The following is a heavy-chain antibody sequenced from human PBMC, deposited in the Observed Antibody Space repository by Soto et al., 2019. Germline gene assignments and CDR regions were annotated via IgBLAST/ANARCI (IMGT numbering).Heavy chain of an antibody. CDR1: GYTFTGYY. Sequence: QVQLVQSGAEVKKPGASVKVSCRASGYTFTGYYMHWVRQAPGQGLEWMGWINPNSGDTNYAQKFQGRVTMTRDTSISTAYMDLSRLRSDDTAVYYCASFLCSSSSCDLFYGMDVWGQGTTVTVSS. J-gene: IGHJ6*02. D-gene: IGHD2-15*01. CDR3: ASFLCSSSSCDLFYGMDV. V-gene: IGHV1-2*02. CDR2: INPNSGDT.